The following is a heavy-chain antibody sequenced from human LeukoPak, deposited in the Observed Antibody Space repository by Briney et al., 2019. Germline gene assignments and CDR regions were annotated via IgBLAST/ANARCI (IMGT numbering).Heavy chain of an antibody. V-gene: IGHV3-23*01. CDR1: GFIFSSYA. CDR3: ATLSYDVWTGINWFDP. CDR2: IRTSGET. J-gene: IGHJ5*02. D-gene: IGHD3-3*01. Sequence: GGSLRLSCAASGFIFSSYAISWVRQAPGKGPEWVSGIRTSGETFYADSVKGRFTISRDISKSTVYLQMSSLRAEDSAIYYCATLSYDVWTGINWFDPWGQGALVTVSS.